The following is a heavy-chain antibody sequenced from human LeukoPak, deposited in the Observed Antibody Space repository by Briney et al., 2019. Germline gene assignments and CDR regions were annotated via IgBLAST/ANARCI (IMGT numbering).Heavy chain of an antibody. Sequence: VASVKVSCKASGYTFTGYYMHWVRQAPGQGLEWMGWINPNSGCTNYAQKFQGRVTMTRDTSISAAYMELRRLRSDATAVYYCARAVTDSSGYFHSWFDPWGQGTLVTVSS. CDR1: GYTFTGYY. V-gene: IGHV1-2*02. CDR2: INPNSGCT. CDR3: ARAVTDSSGYFHSWFDP. J-gene: IGHJ5*02. D-gene: IGHD3-22*01.